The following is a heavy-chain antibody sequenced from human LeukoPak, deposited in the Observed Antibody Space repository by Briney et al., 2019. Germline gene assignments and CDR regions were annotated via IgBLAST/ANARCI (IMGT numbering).Heavy chain of an antibody. V-gene: IGHV3-66*01. Sequence: GGSLRLSCAASEFSVGSNYMTWVRQAPGKWLEWVSLIYSGGSTYYADSVKGRFTISRDNSKNTLYLQMNSLRAEDTAVYYCARAGGYSYGYEAFDYWGQGTLVTVSS. CDR2: IYSGGST. CDR3: ARAGGYSYGYEAFDY. CDR1: EFSVGSNY. J-gene: IGHJ4*02. D-gene: IGHD5-18*01.